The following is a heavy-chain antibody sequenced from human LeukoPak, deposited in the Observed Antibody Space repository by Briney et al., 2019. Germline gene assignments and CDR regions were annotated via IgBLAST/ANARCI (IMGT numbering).Heavy chain of an antibody. J-gene: IGHJ3*02. Sequence: PSETLSLTCAVSGGSISSGGYSWSWIRQPPGKGLEWIGYTYHSGSTYYNPSLKSRVTISVDRSKNQFSLKLSSVTAADTAVYYCARNRLAYCGGDCYSAGGVSAFDIWGQGTMVTVSS. V-gene: IGHV4-30-2*01. CDR3: ARNRLAYCGGDCYSAGGVSAFDI. CDR1: GGSISSGGYS. CDR2: TYHSGST. D-gene: IGHD2-21*02.